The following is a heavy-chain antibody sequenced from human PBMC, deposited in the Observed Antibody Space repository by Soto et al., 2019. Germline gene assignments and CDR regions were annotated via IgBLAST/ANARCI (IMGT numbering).Heavy chain of an antibody. J-gene: IGHJ3*02. CDR1: EFTVSSNY. D-gene: IGHD2-15*01. Sequence: GGSLRLSCAASEFTVSSNYMSWVRQAPGKGLEWVSVIYSGGSTYYADSAKRRFTISRDNSKNTPYLQMNSLRAEATAVYYCARAADTGDAFDIWGQGTTVTVSS. CDR2: IYSGGST. CDR3: ARAADTGDAFDI. V-gene: IGHV3-53*01.